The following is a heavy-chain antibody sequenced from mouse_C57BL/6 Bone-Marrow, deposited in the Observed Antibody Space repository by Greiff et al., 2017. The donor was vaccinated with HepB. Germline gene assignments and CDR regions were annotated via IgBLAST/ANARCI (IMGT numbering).Heavy chain of an antibody. J-gene: IGHJ2*01. CDR1: GYTFTDYY. D-gene: IGHD5-1*01. Sequence: VQLKQSGPELVKPGASVKISCKASGYTFTDYYMNWVKQSHGKSLEWIGDINPNNGGTSYNQKFKGKATLTVDKSSSTAYMELRSLTSEDSAVYYCARGTYDYFDYWGQGTTLTVSS. CDR2: INPNNGGT. V-gene: IGHV1-26*01. CDR3: ARGTYDYFDY.